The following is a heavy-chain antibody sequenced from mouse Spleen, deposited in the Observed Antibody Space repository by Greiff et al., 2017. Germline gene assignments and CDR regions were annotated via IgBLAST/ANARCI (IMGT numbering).Heavy chain of an antibody. CDR3: VRSGGLGRYFDV. J-gene: IGHJ1*01. CDR1: GFSFNTYA. Sequence: EVQLVESGGGLVQPKGSLKLSCAASGFSFNTYAMNWVRQAPGKGLEWVARIRSKSNNYATYYADSVKDRFTISRDDSESMLYLQMNNLKTEDTAMYYCVRSGGLGRYFDVWGAGTTVTVSS. V-gene: IGHV10-1*01. CDR2: IRSKSNNYAT. D-gene: IGHD4-1*01.